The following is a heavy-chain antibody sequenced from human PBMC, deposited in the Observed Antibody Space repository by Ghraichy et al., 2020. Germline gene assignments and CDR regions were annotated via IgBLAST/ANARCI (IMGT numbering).Heavy chain of an antibody. CDR2: ISGSGVAS. CDR3: AKEPHPFEVAGSGD. D-gene: IGHD6-19*01. Sequence: WGSLRLSCAASGFSFSSYAMSWVRQAPGKGLEWVSSISGSGVASYYADSVKGRFTISRDNSQTTLFLQMNGLRADDTAVYYCAKEPHPFEVAGSGDWGQGTLVSVSS. V-gene: IGHV3-23*01. CDR1: GFSFSSYA. J-gene: IGHJ4*02.